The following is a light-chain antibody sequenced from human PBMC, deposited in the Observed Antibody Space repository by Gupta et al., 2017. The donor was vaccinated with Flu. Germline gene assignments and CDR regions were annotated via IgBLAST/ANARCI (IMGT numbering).Light chain of an antibody. CDR3: QQAEGSFRA. Sequence: DIQLTQSPPFLSASVGDRVTITCRAGQGVSSRLAWYQQKPGKAPKLVIYGASTLHSGVPSRFSGDGSGSEFSLTISSLQPEDFAIYYCQQAEGSFRAFGQGTRVEVK. J-gene: IGKJ1*01. CDR2: GAS. V-gene: IGKV1-9*01. CDR1: QGVSSR.